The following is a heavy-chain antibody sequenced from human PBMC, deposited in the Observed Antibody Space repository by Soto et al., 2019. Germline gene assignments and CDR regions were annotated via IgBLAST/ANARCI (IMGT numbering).Heavy chain of an antibody. CDR2: IYYSGST. Sequence: ETLSLTCTVSGGSISSYYWSWIRQPPGKGLEWIGYIYYSGSTNYNPSLKSRVTISVDTSKNQFSLKLSSVTAADTAVYYCARVVIWNWFDPWGQGTLVTVSS. CDR1: GGSISSYY. CDR3: ARVVIWNWFDP. J-gene: IGHJ5*02. V-gene: IGHV4-59*01.